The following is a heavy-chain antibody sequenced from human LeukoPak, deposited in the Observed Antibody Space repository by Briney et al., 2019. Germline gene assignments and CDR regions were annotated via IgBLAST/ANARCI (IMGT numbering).Heavy chain of an antibody. CDR1: GFTFGDYA. V-gene: IGHV3-49*04. J-gene: IGHJ6*03. CDR2: IRSKAYGGTS. D-gene: IGHD3-10*01. CDR3: TRARATKIYGSGSYYRNRAHYYYYMDV. Sequence: GGSLRLSCTASGFTFGDYAMSWVRQAPGKGLEWVGFIRSKAYGGTSEYAASVKGRFTISRDDSKSIAYLQMNSLKTEDTAVYYCTRARATKIYGSGSYYRNRAHYYYYMDVWGKGTTVTTSS.